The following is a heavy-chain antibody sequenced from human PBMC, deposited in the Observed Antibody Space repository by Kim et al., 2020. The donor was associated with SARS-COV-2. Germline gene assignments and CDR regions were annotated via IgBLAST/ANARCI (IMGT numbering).Heavy chain of an antibody. J-gene: IGHJ4*02. D-gene: IGHD5-12*01. CDR1: GASLRSYS. Sequence: SETLSLTCTVSGASLRSYSWSWIRQPPGKALEWIAYTSNRGRTDYNPSLNGRVTISEDTSNNQFSLTLSSVTAADTAVYSCASGDGYIPHWGQGTLVTVS. CDR2: TSNRGRT. CDR3: ASGDGYIPH. V-gene: IGHV4-59*01.